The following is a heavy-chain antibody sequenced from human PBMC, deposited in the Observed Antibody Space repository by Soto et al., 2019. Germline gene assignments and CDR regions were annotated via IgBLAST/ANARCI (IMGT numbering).Heavy chain of an antibody. CDR3: ASLKCSSTSCPSDY. CDR1: GFTFSSYS. J-gene: IGHJ4*02. CDR2: ISTSSNYI. D-gene: IGHD2-2*01. Sequence: AGGSLRLSCAASGFTFSSYSMNWVRQAPGKGLEWVSSISTSSNYIYYADSVKGRFTISRDNAKNSLYLQMNSLRAEDTAVYYCASLKCSSTSCPSDYWGQGTLVTVSS. V-gene: IGHV3-21*01.